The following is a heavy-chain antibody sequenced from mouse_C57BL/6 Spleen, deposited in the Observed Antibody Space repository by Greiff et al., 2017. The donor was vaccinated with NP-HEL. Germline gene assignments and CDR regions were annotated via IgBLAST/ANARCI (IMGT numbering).Heavy chain of an antibody. J-gene: IGHJ2*01. CDR2: IYPGSGNT. CDR1: GYTFTDYY. V-gene: IGHV1-76*01. Sequence: VMLVESGAELVRPGASVKLSCKASGYTFTDYYINWVKQRPGQGLEWIARIYPGSGNTYYNEKFKGKATLTAEKSSSTAYMQLSSLTSEDSAVYFCARKEDLFDYWGQGTTLTVSS. CDR3: ARKEDLFDY.